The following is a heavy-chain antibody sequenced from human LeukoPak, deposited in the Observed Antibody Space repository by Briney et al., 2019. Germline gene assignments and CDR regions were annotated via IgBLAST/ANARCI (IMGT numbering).Heavy chain of an antibody. J-gene: IGHJ4*02. Sequence: ASVKVSCKVSGYTLTELSMHWVRQAPGKGPEWMGGFDPEDGETIYAQKFQGRVTMTEDTSTDTAYMELSSLRSEDTAVYYCATDKLIRLDRFGELLYYFDYWGQGTLVTVSS. CDR1: GYTLTELS. D-gene: IGHD3-10*01. CDR2: FDPEDGET. V-gene: IGHV1-24*01. CDR3: ATDKLIRLDRFGELLYYFDY.